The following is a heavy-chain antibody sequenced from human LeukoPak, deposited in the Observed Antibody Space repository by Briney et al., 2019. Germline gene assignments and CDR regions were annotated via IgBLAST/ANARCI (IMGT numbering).Heavy chain of an antibody. D-gene: IGHD6-13*01. CDR3: AREAGSSWSRGLDI. Sequence: SETLSLTCTVSGGSISSYYWGWIRQPAGKGLEWIGRIYMSGSTNYNSSLKSRVNMSVDTSKNQFSLNLSSVTAADTAVYYCAREAGSSWSRGLDIWGQGTVVTVSS. V-gene: IGHV4-4*07. CDR2: IYMSGST. J-gene: IGHJ3*02. CDR1: GGSISSYY.